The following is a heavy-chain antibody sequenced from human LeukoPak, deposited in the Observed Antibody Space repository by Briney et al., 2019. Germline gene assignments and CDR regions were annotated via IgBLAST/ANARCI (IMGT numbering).Heavy chain of an antibody. D-gene: IGHD6-19*01. CDR3: AKDESSSGWYWAPFDY. Sequence: PGGSLRLSCAASGFTFSTYWMTWVRQAPGKGLEWVANIKQDGSEKYYVDSVKGRFTISRDNAKNSLYLQMNSLRAEDTAVYYCAKDESSSGWYWAPFDYWGQGTLVTVSS. CDR2: IKQDGSEK. V-gene: IGHV3-7*03. CDR1: GFTFSTYW. J-gene: IGHJ4*02.